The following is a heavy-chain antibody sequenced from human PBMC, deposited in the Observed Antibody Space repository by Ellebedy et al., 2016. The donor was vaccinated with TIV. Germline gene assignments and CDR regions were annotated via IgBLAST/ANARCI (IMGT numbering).Heavy chain of an antibody. CDR2: IYPGYSDT. V-gene: IGHV5-51*01. CDR1: GYSFTSYW. D-gene: IGHD2-21*01. CDR3: ARYGEDADSIPDY. J-gene: IGHJ4*02. Sequence: GESLNISCKGSGYSFTSYWIGWVRQIPGKGLEWMGIIYPGYSDTRYSPYFQGHVAFSVDKSIRTAYLQWSSLRASDTAMYYCARYGEDADSIPDYWGQGTLVTVSS.